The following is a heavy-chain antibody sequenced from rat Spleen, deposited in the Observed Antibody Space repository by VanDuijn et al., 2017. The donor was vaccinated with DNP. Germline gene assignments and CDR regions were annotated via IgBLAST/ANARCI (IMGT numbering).Heavy chain of an antibody. V-gene: IGHV2-27*01. J-gene: IGHJ2*01. CDR3: ARHYTY. D-gene: IGHD1-2*01. CDR2: IQSGGNT. CDR1: GFSLTNYH. Sequence: QVQLKESGPGLVQPSQTLSLTCTVSGFSLTNYHVNWVRQPPGKGLEWMGRIQSGGNTDYNSALKSRLSISRDTSKSQVFLEMNSVQTEDTAIYFCARHYTYWGHGVMVTVSS.